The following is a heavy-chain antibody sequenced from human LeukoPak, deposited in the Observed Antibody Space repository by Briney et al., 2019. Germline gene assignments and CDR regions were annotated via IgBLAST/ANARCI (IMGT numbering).Heavy chain of an antibody. Sequence: GGSLRLSCADSGLTISNNWMSWVRQAPGKGLEWVSGISWNSGSIGYADSVKGRFTISRDNAKNSLYLQMNSLRAEDTAVYYCARRSRTYYYDSSGYYLASSFDYWGQGTLVTVSS. CDR2: ISWNSGSI. CDR1: GLTISNNW. D-gene: IGHD3-22*01. J-gene: IGHJ4*02. CDR3: ARRSRTYYYDSSGYYLASSFDY. V-gene: IGHV3-20*04.